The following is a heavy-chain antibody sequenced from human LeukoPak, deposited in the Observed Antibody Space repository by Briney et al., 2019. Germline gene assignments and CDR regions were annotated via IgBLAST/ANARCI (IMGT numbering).Heavy chain of an antibody. CDR2: IFPNDFDV. CDR1: GYRFTDYW. CDR3: ARHGLAGCGARRCFTSFHYYGMDV. J-gene: IGHJ6*02. D-gene: IGHD2-21*01. V-gene: IGHV5-51*01. Sequence: GESLKISCKGSGYRFTDYWIGWVRQMPGKGLEWMGIIFPNDFDVKYSPSFQGQVIISVDKSIDTAYLQWSSLQASDTAIYYCARHGLAGCGARRCFTSFHYYGMDVWGQGTTVIVSS.